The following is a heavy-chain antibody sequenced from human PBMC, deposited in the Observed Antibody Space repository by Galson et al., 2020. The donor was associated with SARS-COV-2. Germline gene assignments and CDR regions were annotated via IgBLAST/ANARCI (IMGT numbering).Heavy chain of an antibody. D-gene: IGHD3-22*01. CDR2: ISSSGSTI. J-gene: IGHJ5*02. Sequence: GESLKISCAASGFTFSDYYMSWIRQAPGKGLEWVSYISSSGSTIYYADSVKGRFTISRDNAKNSLYLQMNSLRAEDTAVYYCARGPPAYYYDSSGYFDWFDPWGQGTLVTVSS. V-gene: IGHV3-11*01. CDR1: GFTFSDYY. CDR3: ARGPPAYYYDSSGYFDWFDP.